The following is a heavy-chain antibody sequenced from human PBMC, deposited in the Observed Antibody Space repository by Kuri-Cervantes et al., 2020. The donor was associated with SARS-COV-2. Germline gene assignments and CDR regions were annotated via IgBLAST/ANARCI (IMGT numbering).Heavy chain of an antibody. CDR1: GYTFTSYG. V-gene: IGHV1-18*01. CDR2: ISAYNGNS. CDR3: ARPRGIVVVPAAMGGAFDI. J-gene: IGHJ3*02. D-gene: IGHD2-2*01. Sequence: GGSLRLSCKASGYTFTSYGISWVRQAPGQGLEWMGWISAYNGNSNYAQKLQGRVTMTTDTSTRTAYMELRSLRSDDTAVYYCARPRGIVVVPAAMGGAFDIWGQGTMVTVSS.